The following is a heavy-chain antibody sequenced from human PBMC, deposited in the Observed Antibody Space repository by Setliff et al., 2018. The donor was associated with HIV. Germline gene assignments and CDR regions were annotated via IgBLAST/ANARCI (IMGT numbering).Heavy chain of an antibody. CDR1: GYTFTTYG. V-gene: IGHV1-69*10. CDR2: IIPILGIA. D-gene: IGHD1-26*01. J-gene: IGHJ5*02. CDR3: ARVGATPIFGVNNWFDP. Sequence: SVKVSCKPSGYTFTTYGLSWVRQAPGQGLEWMGGIIPILGIANYAQKFQGRVTITADESTSTAYMELSSLRSEDTAVYYCARVGATPIFGVNNWFDPWGQGTLVTVSS.